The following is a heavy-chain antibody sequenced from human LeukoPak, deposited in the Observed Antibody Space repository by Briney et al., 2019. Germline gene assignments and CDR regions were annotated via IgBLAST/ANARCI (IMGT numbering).Heavy chain of an antibody. CDR3: ARDGANYDFWSVGYYYYGMDV. CDR2: IKQDGSEK. Sequence: AGGSLRLSCAASGFTFSSYWMSWVRQAPGKGLEWVANIKQDGSEKYYVDSVKGRFTISRDNAKNSLYLQMNSLRAEDTAVYYCARDGANYDFWSVGYYYYGMDVWGQGTTVTVSS. CDR1: GFTFSSYW. V-gene: IGHV3-7*05. J-gene: IGHJ6*02. D-gene: IGHD3-3*01.